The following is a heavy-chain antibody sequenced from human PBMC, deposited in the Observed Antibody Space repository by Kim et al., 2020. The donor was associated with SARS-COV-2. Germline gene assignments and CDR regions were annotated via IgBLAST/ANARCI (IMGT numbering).Heavy chain of an antibody. D-gene: IGHD1-26*01. CDR2: IIPILGIA. J-gene: IGHJ4*02. V-gene: IGHV1-69*04. CDR3: ARDKSGSYYGRY. CDR1: GGTFSSYA. Sequence: SVKVSCKASGGTFSSYAISWVRQAPGQGLEWMGRIIPILGIANYAQKFQGRVTITADKSTSTAYMELSSLRSEDTAVYYCARDKSGSYYGRYWGQGTLVTVSS.